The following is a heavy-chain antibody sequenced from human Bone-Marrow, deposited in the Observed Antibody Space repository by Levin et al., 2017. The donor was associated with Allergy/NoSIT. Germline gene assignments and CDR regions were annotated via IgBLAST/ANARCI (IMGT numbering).Heavy chain of an antibody. D-gene: IGHD3-10*01. CDR1: GYTFSSYG. CDR2: LSYDGSNR. J-gene: IGHJ4*02. CDR3: ARGWFGELLSH. Sequence: GGSLRLSCAASGYTFSSYGMHWVRQAPGKGLEWVAVLSYDGSNRYYADSVKGRFTISRDNSKNTLYLQMNSLRAEDTAVYYCARGWFGELLSHWGQGTLVTVSS. V-gene: IGHV3-30*03.